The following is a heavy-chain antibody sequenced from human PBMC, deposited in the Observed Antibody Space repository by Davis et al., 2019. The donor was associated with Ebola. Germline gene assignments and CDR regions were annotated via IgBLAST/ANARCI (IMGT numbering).Heavy chain of an antibody. J-gene: IGHJ4*02. CDR2: INHSGST. V-gene: IGHV4-34*01. CDR3: ARGTIVVPANYFDY. Sequence: PSETLSLTCAVYGGSFSGYYWSWIRQPPGKELEWIGEINHSGSTNYNPSLKSRVTISVDTSKNQFSLKLSSVTAADTAVYYCARGTIVVPANYFDYWGQGTLVTVSS. CDR1: GGSFSGYY. D-gene: IGHD2-2*01.